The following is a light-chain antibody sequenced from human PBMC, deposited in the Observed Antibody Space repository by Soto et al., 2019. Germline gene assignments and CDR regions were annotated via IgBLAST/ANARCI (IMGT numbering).Light chain of an antibody. CDR2: GAS. CDR1: QSVSSN. CDR3: QQYNNWPPMA. J-gene: IGKJ1*01. Sequence: EIVMTQSPATLSVSPGERATLSCRASQSVSSNLAWYPQKPGQAPRILIYGASTRATGIPASFSGSGSGTEFTLTISSLQAEDCAGYYCQQYNNWPPMAFGQGTKVEIK. V-gene: IGKV3-15*01.